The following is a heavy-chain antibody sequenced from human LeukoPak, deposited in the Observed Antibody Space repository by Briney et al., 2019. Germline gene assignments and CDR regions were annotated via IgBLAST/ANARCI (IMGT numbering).Heavy chain of an antibody. Sequence: GGSLRLSCEASGFTFSDYILDWVRQAPGKWLELVVRIRRKRQSYSTEYAASVKGRFTISRDDSKNSLFLDMNSLKTEDTAVYHCSRDGGASDESAFDFWGRGTMVTVSS. CDR2: IRRKRQSYST. J-gene: IGHJ3*01. V-gene: IGHV3-72*01. D-gene: IGHD3-16*01. CDR3: SRDGGASDESAFDF. CDR1: GFTFSDYI.